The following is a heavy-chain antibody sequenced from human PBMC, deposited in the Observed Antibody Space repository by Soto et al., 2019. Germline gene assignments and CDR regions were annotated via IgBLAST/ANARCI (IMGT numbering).Heavy chain of an antibody. Sequence: PSETLSLTCTVYGDSMRSFYWSWIRQPPGKGLEWTGNIYYSGSTNYNPSRKSRVTMSVDMSRNQVSLKLSSVTAAATAVYYCTRVGGYYGDYPNFHYCGQGALVTVSP. CDR3: TRVGGYYGDYPNFHY. D-gene: IGHD4-17*01. J-gene: IGHJ4*02. CDR1: GDSMRSFY. CDR2: IYYSGST. V-gene: IGHV4-59*01.